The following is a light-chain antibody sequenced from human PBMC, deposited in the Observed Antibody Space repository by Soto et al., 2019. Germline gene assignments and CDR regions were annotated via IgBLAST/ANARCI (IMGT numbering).Light chain of an antibody. V-gene: IGKV1-33*01. J-gene: IGKJ4*01. CDR1: QDISNS. CDR2: DAS. CDR3: QQYDNLPFT. Sequence: DIQMTQSPSSLSASVGDRVTITCQASQDISNSLNWYQQKPGKAPNLLICDASNLETGVPSRFSGSGSGTDFTFTISSLQPEDIATYYCQQYDNLPFTFGGGTKAEIK.